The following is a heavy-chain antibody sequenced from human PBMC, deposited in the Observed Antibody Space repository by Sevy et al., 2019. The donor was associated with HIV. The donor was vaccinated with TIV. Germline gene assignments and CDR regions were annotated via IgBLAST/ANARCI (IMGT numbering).Heavy chain of an antibody. Sequence: GGSLRLSCSASGFTFDDYTMHWVRQAPGKGLEWVSLMSWDGGSTYYADSVKGRFTIPRDNSKNSLYLQMYSLKIEDTALYYCAKDRGFDYGMDVWGQGTTVTVSS. CDR3: AKDRGFDYGMDV. CDR2: MSWDGGST. D-gene: IGHD3-3*01. V-gene: IGHV3-43*01. CDR1: GFTFDDYT. J-gene: IGHJ6*02.